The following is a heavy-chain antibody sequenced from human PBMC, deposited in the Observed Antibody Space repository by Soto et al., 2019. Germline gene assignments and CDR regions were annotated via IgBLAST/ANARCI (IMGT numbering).Heavy chain of an antibody. J-gene: IGHJ6*02. CDR1: GFTFNNYG. CDR2: IWYDGSNK. Sequence: GGSLRLSCAASGFTFNNYGMHWVRQAPGKGLEWVAVIWYDGSNKYYADSVKGRFTISRDNSKNTLYLQMNSLRAEDTAVYYCARVGYYGSGSYNYYYGMDVWGQGTTVTVSS. D-gene: IGHD3-10*01. V-gene: IGHV3-33*01. CDR3: ARVGYYGSGSYNYYYGMDV.